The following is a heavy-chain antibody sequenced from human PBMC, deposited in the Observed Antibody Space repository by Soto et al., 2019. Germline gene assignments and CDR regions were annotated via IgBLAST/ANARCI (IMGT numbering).Heavy chain of an antibody. Sequence: SETLSLTCTVSGVSISSGTYYWSWVRQPPGKGLEWIGYVFDTESAYYDPSLKSRTSISLDASKNLFSLQLTSVTGADTAVYYCARGMTTPFYYFEYWGQGALVTVSS. J-gene: IGHJ4*02. D-gene: IGHD2-15*01. CDR3: ARGMTTPFYYFEY. CDR1: GVSISSGTYY. CDR2: VFDTESA. V-gene: IGHV4-30-4*01.